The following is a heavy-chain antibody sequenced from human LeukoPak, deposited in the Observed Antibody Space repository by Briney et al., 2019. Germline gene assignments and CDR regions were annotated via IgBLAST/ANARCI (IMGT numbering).Heavy chain of an antibody. CDR2: INTGNGNT. CDR3: ARGAKFRSYGSGTYYTSLPFDP. D-gene: IGHD3-10*01. Sequence: GASVKVSCKASGYTFTSYTMHWVRQAPGQRLEWMGLINTGNGNTKYSQGFQGRVTITRDTSASTAYMELSSLRSEDMAVYYCARGAKFRSYGSGTYYTSLPFDPWGQGTLVTVSS. CDR1: GYTFTSYT. J-gene: IGHJ5*02. V-gene: IGHV1-3*03.